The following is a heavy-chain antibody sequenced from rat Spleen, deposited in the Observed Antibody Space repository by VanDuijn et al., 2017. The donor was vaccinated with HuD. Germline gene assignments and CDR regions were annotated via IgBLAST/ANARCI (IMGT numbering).Heavy chain of an antibody. CDR2: ISPSGGTT. V-gene: IGHV5S23*01. D-gene: IGHD1-9*01. CDR3: ARRHYGYTDYFDY. CDR1: GFTFSNYD. J-gene: IGHJ2*01. Sequence: EVQLVESGGGLVQPGRSLKLSCAASGFTFSNYDMAWVRQAPTKGLEWVAAISPSGGTTWYRDSVKGRFTISRDNAKSTLSLQMDSLRSEDTATYYCARRHYGYTDYFDYWGQGVMVTVSS.